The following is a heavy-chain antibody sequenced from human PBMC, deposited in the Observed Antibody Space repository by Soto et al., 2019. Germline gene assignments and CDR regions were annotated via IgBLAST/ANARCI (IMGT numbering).Heavy chain of an antibody. Sequence: GESLKISCKGSGYSFTSYWIGWVRQMPGKGLEWMGIIYPGDSDTRYSPSFQGQVTISADKSISTAYLQWSSLKASDTAMYYCARHRSIDGAPMYNWFDPWGQGTLVTVSS. V-gene: IGHV5-51*01. D-gene: IGHD4-17*01. CDR2: IYPGDSDT. J-gene: IGHJ5*02. CDR1: GYSFTSYW. CDR3: ARHRSIDGAPMYNWFDP.